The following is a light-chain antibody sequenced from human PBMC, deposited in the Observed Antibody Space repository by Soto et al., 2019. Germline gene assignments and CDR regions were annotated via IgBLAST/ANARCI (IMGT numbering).Light chain of an antibody. CDR1: QSVRGRY. CDR2: CAS. V-gene: IGKV3-20*01. Sequence: EIVLTQSPGTLSLSPGERATLSCRASQSVRGRYLAWYQQKPGQAPRLLIYCASSRAPGTPDRFSGSGSGTDFNLTISRLEPEDFGVYYCQQYGSAPRTVGQGTKVEMK. J-gene: IGKJ1*01. CDR3: QQYGSAPRT.